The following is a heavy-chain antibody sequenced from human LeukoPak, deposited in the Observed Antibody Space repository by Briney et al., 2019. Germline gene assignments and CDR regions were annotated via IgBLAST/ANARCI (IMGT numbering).Heavy chain of an antibody. V-gene: IGHV4-59*01. J-gene: IGHJ4*02. CDR2: IYYSGST. CDR3: ARGAGFLGVVPYFDY. D-gene: IGHD2-21*01. Sequence: PSETLSLTRTVSGGSISSYYWSWIRQPPGKGLEWIGYIYYSGSTNYNPSLKSRVTISVDTSKNQFSLKLSSVTAADTAVYYCARGAGFLGVVPYFDYWGQGTLVTVSS. CDR1: GGSISSYY.